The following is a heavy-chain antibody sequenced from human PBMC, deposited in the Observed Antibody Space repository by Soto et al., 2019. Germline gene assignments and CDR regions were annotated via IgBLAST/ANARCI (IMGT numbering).Heavy chain of an antibody. CDR2: INSDGSST. D-gene: IGHD7-27*01. J-gene: IGHJ4*02. CDR3: ASSLLTPFDY. V-gene: IGHV3-74*01. CDR1: AFTFSRYW. Sequence: PGGSRSLSWAATAFTFSRYWMHSVARTPGKGLVWVSRINSDGSSTSFADSVKGRFTISRDNAKNTLYLQMNSLRAEDTAVYYCASSLLTPFDYWGQGTLVTAPQ.